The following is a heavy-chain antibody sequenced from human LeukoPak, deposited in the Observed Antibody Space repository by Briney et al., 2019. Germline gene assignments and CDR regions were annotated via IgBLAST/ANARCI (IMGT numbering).Heavy chain of an antibody. J-gene: IGHJ2*01. D-gene: IGHD2-15*01. CDR3: ARDPVVPATSMQFYWYFDL. V-gene: IGHV4-38-2*02. Sequence: SETLSLTYTVSGYSFSSGHYYGWIQAPPGKGQGGICSSSHSGSTYYNQSLKSRVTISLDTSKNHFSLKLSSVTAADTAVYYCARDPVVPATSMQFYWYFDLWGRGTLVTVSS. CDR1: GYSFSSGHY. CDR2: SSHSGST.